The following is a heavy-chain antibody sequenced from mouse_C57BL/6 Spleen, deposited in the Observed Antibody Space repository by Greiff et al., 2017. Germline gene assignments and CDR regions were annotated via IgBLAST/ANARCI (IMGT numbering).Heavy chain of an antibody. Sequence: QVQLQQPGAELVRPGSSVKLSCKASGYTFTSYWMHWVKQRPIQGLEWIGNIDPSDSETHYNQKFKDKATLTEDKSPSTAYMHRSSLTSEGSAVYYCATGTRAMDYWGQGTSVTVSS. D-gene: IGHD4-1*01. CDR1: GYTFTSYW. CDR2: IDPSDSET. V-gene: IGHV1-52*01. CDR3: ATGTRAMDY. J-gene: IGHJ4*01.